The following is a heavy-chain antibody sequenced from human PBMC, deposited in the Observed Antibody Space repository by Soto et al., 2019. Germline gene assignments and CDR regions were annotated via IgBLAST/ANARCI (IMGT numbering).Heavy chain of an antibody. CDR1: GFIFSTYA. CDR2: ISRNSDTT. D-gene: IGHD4-17*01. Sequence: EAQLLETGGGLVQPGGSLRLSCAASGFIFSTYAMNWVRQAPGEGLEWVAAISRNSDTTFYAESVRGRFTISRDNSVNTLDLQMSRLRTEDTAVYYCAHPRGYGVFDAVDIWGQGTMVTVSS. CDR3: AHPRGYGVFDAVDI. J-gene: IGHJ3*02. V-gene: IGHV3-23*01.